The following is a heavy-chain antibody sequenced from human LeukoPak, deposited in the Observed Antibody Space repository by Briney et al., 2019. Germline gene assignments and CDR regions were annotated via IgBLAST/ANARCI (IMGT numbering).Heavy chain of an antibody. CDR2: IYTSGST. CDR3: ARATVVPVYYYYMDV. CDR1: GGSISSYY. J-gene: IGHJ6*03. D-gene: IGHD2-2*01. V-gene: IGHV4-4*07. Sequence: SETLSLTCTVSGGSISSYYWSWIRQPAGKGLEWIGRIYTSGSTNYNPSLKSRVTMSVGTSKNQFSLKLSSVTAADTAVYYCARATVVPVYYYYMDVWGKGTTVTVSS.